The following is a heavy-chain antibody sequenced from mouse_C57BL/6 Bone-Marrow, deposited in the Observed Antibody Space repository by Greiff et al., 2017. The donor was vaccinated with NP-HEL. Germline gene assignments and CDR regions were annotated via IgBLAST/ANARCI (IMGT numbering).Heavy chain of an antibody. CDR1: GFNITDDY. J-gene: IGHJ1*03. D-gene: IGHD2-1*01. CDR2: IDPENGDT. V-gene: IGHV14-4*01. Sequence: VQLQQSGAELVRPGASVKLSCTASGFNITDDYMHWVKQRPEQGLEWIGWIDPENGDTEYASKFQGKATITADTSSNTAYLQLSSLTSEDTAVYYCTTYYGNYGYFDVWGTGTTVTVSS. CDR3: TTYYGNYGYFDV.